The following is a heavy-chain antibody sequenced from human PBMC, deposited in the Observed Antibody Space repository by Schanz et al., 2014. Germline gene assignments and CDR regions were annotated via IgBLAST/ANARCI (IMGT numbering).Heavy chain of an antibody. Sequence: EVHLLDSGGGLVQPGGSLRLSCAASGFTFSSYWRHWVRQAPGKGLEWVSAISGSGGSTYYADSVKGRFTISRDNSKNTLFLQMNSLRAEDTAVYYCVRDSFFAFDYWGQGTLVTVSS. CDR1: GFTFSSYW. J-gene: IGHJ4*02. CDR3: VRDSFFAFDY. V-gene: IGHV3-23*01. D-gene: IGHD3-3*01. CDR2: ISGSGGST.